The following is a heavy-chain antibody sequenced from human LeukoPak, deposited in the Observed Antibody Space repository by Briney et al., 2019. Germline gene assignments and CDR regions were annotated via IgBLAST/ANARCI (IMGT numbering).Heavy chain of an antibody. CDR3: ARTTEGYAGGPGYSYYYYMDV. CDR1: GYTFRHYG. CDR2: ISAYNVNT. V-gene: IGHV1-18*01. D-gene: IGHD5-12*01. Sequence: ASVKVSCKASGYTFRHYGISWVRQAPGQGLEWMGWISAYNVNTNSAQRLQGRVTMTTDTSTSTAYMELRSLRSDDTAVHYCARTTEGYAGGPGYSYYYYMDVWGKGTTVTISS. J-gene: IGHJ6*03.